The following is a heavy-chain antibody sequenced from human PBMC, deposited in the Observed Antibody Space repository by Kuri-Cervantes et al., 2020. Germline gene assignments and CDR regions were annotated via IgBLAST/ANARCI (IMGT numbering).Heavy chain of an antibody. CDR2: INHSGST. Sequence: SETLSLTCAVSGGSVSNNNWWTWVRQPPGKGLEWIGEINHSGSTNYNPSLKSRVTISVDTSKNQFPLKVSSVTAADTAVYYCARGVLLEWLLSGYYYMDVWGKGTTVTVSS. V-gene: IGHV4-4*02. D-gene: IGHD3-3*01. CDR1: GGSVSNNNW. CDR3: ARGVLLEWLLSGYYYMDV. J-gene: IGHJ6*03.